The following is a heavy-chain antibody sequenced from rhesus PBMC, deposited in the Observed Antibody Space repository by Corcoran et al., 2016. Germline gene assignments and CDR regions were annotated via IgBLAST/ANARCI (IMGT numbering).Heavy chain of an antibody. CDR2: INGNSGST. Sequence: QVQLQESGPGLVKPSETLSLTCAVSGGSFSSYWWSWIRQPPGKGREWIGEINGNSGSTPPTPSLKRRVTISKDASKTQFSLKLSSVTAADTAVYYCARAVIAAGITDFFDYWGQGVLVTVSS. D-gene: IGHD6-13*01. CDR3: ARAVIAAGITDFFDY. CDR1: GGSFSSYW. V-gene: IGHV4-80*01. J-gene: IGHJ4*01.